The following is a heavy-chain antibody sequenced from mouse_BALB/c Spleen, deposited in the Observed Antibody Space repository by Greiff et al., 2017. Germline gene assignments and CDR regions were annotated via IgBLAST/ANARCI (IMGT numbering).Heavy chain of an antibody. Sequence: EVKLVESGPGLVKPSQSLSLTCTVTGYSITSDYAWNWIRQFPGNKLEWMGYISYSGSTSYNPSLKSRISITRDTSKNQFFLQLNSVTTEDTATYYCARTQGIAYWGQGTLVTVSA. CDR3: ARTQGIAY. CDR2: ISYSGST. CDR1: GYSITSDYA. V-gene: IGHV3-2*02. J-gene: IGHJ3*01.